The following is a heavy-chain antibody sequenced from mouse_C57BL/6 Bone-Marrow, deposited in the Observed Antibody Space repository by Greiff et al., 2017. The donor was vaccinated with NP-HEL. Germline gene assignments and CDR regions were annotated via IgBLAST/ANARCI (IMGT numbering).Heavy chain of an antibody. Sequence: QVQLQQPGAELVKPGASVKLSCKASGYTFTSYWMQWVKQRPGQGLEWIGEIDPSDSYTNYNQKFKGKATLTVDTSSSTAYMQLSSLTSEDSAVYYCAREGYTSYYYAMDYWGQGTSVTVSS. CDR1: GYTFTSYW. CDR3: AREGYTSYYYAMDY. V-gene: IGHV1-50*01. J-gene: IGHJ4*01. D-gene: IGHD3-1*01. CDR2: IDPSDSYT.